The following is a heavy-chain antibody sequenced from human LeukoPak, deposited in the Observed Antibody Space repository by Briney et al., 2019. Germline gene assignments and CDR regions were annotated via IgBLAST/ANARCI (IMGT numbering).Heavy chain of an antibody. V-gene: IGHV4-4*02. Sequence: SETLSLTCAVSGVSISSSNWWSWVRQPPGKGLEWIGEIYHSGSTNYNPSLKSRVTISVDKSKNQFSLKLSSVTAADTAVYYCARDWYPTMVRGAAQSGMDVWGQGTTVTVSS. D-gene: IGHD3-10*01. CDR3: ARDWYPTMVRGAAQSGMDV. CDR1: GVSISSSNW. J-gene: IGHJ6*02. CDR2: IYHSGST.